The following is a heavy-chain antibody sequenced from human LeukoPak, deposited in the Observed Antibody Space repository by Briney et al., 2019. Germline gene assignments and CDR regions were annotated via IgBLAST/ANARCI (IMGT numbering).Heavy chain of an antibody. V-gene: IGHV1-18*01. CDR1: GYTFTSYG. D-gene: IGHD2/OR15-2a*01. J-gene: IGHJ6*02. Sequence: ASVKVSCKASGYTFTSYGISWVRQAPGQGLEWMGWVSAYNGNTNYAQKLQGRVRMTTDTSTSTAYMELRSLRSDDTAVYYCARDVRKEDYYYYGMVVWGQGTTVTVSS. CDR3: ARDVRKEDYYYYGMVV. CDR2: VSAYNGNT.